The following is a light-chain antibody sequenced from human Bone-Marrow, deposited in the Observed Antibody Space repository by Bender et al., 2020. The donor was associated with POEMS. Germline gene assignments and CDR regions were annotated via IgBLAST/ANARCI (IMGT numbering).Light chain of an antibody. CDR1: SSDVGGYNL. Sequence: QSALTQPASVSGSPGQSITISCTGTSSDVGGYNLVSWYQQHPGQAPKLMIYDVSDRPSGVSSRFSGSKSGNTASLTVSGLQAEDEADYYCTSYAGNNNLVFGGGTKLTVL. J-gene: IGLJ3*02. CDR3: TSYAGNNNLV. V-gene: IGLV2-14*03. CDR2: DVS.